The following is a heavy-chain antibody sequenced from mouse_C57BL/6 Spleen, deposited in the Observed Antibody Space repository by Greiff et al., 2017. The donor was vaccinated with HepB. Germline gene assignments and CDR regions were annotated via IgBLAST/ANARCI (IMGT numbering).Heavy chain of an antibody. CDR3: ARGRLLRYPYFDY. CDR1: GYTFNSYW. D-gene: IGHD1-1*01. CDR2: IHPNSGST. Sequence: QVQLQQPGAELVKPGASVKLSCKASGYTFNSYWMHWVKQRPGQGLEWIGMIHPNSGSTNYNEKFKSKATLTVDKSSNTAYMQLSSLTSEDTAVYYCARGRLLRYPYFDYWGQGTTLTVSS. J-gene: IGHJ2*01. V-gene: IGHV1-64*01.